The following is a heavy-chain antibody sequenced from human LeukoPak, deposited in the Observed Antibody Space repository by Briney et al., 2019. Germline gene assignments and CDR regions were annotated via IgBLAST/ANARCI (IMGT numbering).Heavy chain of an antibody. V-gene: IGHV3-53*05. CDR1: GFTVSSNY. D-gene: IGHD4-17*01. CDR3: ARDRGGTTPYGVDY. CDR2: IYSGGST. J-gene: IGHJ4*02. Sequence: GGSLRLSCAASGFTVSSNYMSWVRQAPGKGLEWVSVIYSGGSTYYADSVKGRFTISRDNSKNTLYLQMNSLRAEDTAVYYCARDRGGTTPYGVDYWGQGTLVTVSS.